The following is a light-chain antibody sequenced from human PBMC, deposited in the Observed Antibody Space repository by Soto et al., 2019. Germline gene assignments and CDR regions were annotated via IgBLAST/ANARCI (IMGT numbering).Light chain of an antibody. CDR3: SSYACTITRYL. J-gene: IGLJ1*01. V-gene: IGLV2-8*01. Sequence: QSVLTQPPSASGSPGQSVTISCTGANSDVGSYNFVSWYQQHPGRAPKLLIYEVNKRPSGVPDRFSGSKSGNTASLTVSGLQAEDEADYSCSSYACTITRYLFGSGTKVTVL. CDR1: NSDVGSYNF. CDR2: EVN.